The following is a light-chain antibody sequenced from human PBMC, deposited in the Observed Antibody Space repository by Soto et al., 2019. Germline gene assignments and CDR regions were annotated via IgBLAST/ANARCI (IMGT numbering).Light chain of an antibody. CDR1: QSVSSD. Sequence: EIVMTQSPATLSVSPGERVTLSCRASQSVSSDLAWYQQKPGQAPRLLMDGASTSAPGIPARFSGSGSGTEFTLTISSLQSEDFAVYYCQQFSDWPPITFGQGTRLEIK. CDR2: GAS. J-gene: IGKJ5*01. CDR3: QQFSDWPPIT. V-gene: IGKV3-15*01.